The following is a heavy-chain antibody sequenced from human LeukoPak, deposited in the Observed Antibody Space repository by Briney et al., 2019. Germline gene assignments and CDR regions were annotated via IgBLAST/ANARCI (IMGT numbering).Heavy chain of an antibody. D-gene: IGHD3-10*01. V-gene: IGHV1-2*02. CDR3: AREWGAYGSGSYYNVFPNNWFDP. CDR2: INPNSGGT. J-gene: IGHJ5*02. CDR1: GYTFTGYY. Sequence: ASVKVSCKASGYTFTGYYMHWVRQAPGQGLEWMGWINPNSGGTNYAQKFQGRVTMTRDTSNSTAYMELSRLRSDDTAVYYCAREWGAYGSGSYYNVFPNNWFDPWGQGTLVTVSS.